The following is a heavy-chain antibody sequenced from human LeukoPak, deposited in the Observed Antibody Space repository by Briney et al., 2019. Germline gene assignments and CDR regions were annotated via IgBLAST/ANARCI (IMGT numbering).Heavy chain of an antibody. Sequence: GGSLRLSCATSGLILDTYAMTWVRQAPGKGLEWVSTISGNGGSTYYAASVKGRFAISKDISKSTLYLAMNSLTGEDTAIYFCATRGNYYGYFDSWGQGTLVTVSS. J-gene: IGHJ4*02. CDR3: ATRGNYYGYFDS. CDR2: ISGNGGST. D-gene: IGHD5-18*01. V-gene: IGHV3-23*01. CDR1: GLILDTYA.